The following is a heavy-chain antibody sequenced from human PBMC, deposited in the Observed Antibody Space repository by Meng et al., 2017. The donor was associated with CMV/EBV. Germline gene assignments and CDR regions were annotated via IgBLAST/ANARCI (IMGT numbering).Heavy chain of an antibody. Sequence: GESLKISCAASGFTFSSYSMNWVRQAPGKGLEWVSSISSSSSYIYYADSVKGRFTISRDNAKNSLYLQMNSLRAEDTAVYYCARDLTTVTYFPTWFDHWGQGTLVTVSS. CDR1: GFTFSSYS. V-gene: IGHV3-21*01. CDR2: ISSSSSYI. CDR3: ARDLTTVTYFPTWFDH. D-gene: IGHD4-17*01. J-gene: IGHJ5*02.